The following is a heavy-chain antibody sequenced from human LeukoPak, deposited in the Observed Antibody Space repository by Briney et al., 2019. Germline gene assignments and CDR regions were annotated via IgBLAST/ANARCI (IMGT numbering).Heavy chain of an antibody. CDR1: GLTFSSYS. V-gene: IGHV3-48*01. CDR3: ARDQNTVTLYYYYMDV. J-gene: IGHJ6*03. Sequence: PGGSLRLSCAASGLTFSSYSMNWVRQAPGKGLEWVSYISSSSSTIYYADSVKGRFTISRDSAKNSLYLQMNSLRAEDTAVYYCARDQNTVTLYYYYMDVWGKGTTVTVSS. D-gene: IGHD2/OR15-2a*01. CDR2: ISSSSSTI.